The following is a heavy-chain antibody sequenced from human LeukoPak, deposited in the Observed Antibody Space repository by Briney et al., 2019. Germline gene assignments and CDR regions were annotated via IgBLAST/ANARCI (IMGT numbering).Heavy chain of an antibody. V-gene: IGHV3-21*01. Sequence: GGSLRLSCAASGFTLSSYSMNWVRQAPGKGLECVSSMSSGGSYIYYADSVKGRFTISRDNAQNSLYLQLNSLRPEDTAVYYCARVECSGGSCYSGLWGQGTLVTVSS. CDR2: MSSGGSYI. CDR1: GFTLSSYS. CDR3: ARVECSGGSCYSGL. D-gene: IGHD2-15*01. J-gene: IGHJ4*02.